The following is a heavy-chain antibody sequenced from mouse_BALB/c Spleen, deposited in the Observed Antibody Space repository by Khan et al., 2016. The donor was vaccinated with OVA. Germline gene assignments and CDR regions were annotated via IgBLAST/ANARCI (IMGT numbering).Heavy chain of an antibody. CDR3: TRDRIDY. CDR1: GYTFTTYW. CDR2: INPTSGYT. Sequence: QVQLKQSGAELAKPGASVKMSCKASGYTFTTYWMHWVKQRPGQGLEWIGYINPTSGYTDYNDKFKDRATLSADKSSSTAYMQLNSLTSEDSAVYYCTRDRIDYWGKGTTLTFSS. V-gene: IGHV1-7*01. J-gene: IGHJ2*01.